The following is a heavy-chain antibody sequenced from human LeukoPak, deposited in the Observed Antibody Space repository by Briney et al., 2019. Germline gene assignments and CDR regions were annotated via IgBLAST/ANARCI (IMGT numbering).Heavy chain of an antibody. CDR3: AKDRGFGELLDY. D-gene: IGHD3-10*01. CDR1: GFTFSSYG. J-gene: IGHJ4*02. CDR2: ISYDGSNK. Sequence: GGSLRLSCAASGFTFSSYGMHWVRQAPGKGLEWVAVISYDGSNKYYADSVKGRFTISRDNSKNTPYLQMNSLRAEDTAVYYCAKDRGFGELLDYWGQGTLVTVSS. V-gene: IGHV3-30*18.